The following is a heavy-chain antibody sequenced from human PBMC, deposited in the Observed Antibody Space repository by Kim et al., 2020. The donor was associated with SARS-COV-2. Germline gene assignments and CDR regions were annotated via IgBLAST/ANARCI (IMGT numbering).Heavy chain of an antibody. CDR3: TESLTSGPPGTK. D-gene: IGHD2-8*01. Sequence: GGSLRLSCAASGIKLSNYWMYWVRQVPGKGLVWVSRINSDGSSTNYADSMKGRFTISRDNAKNTLFLQMNSLRVDDTAVYYCTESLTSGPPGTKGGQGPRVTVLS. J-gene: IGHJ4*02. CDR1: GIKLSNYW. CDR2: INSDGSST. V-gene: IGHV3-74*01.